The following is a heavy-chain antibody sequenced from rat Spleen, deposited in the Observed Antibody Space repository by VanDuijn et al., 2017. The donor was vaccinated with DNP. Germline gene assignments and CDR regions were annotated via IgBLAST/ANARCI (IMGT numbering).Heavy chain of an antibody. D-gene: IGHD5-1*01. CDR1: GFTFSNYG. V-gene: IGHV5-27*01. J-gene: IGHJ2*01. Sequence: EVQLVESGGGLVQPGRSLKLSCAASGFTFSNYGMAWVRQAPKKGLEWVATISTSGGSTYYQDSVKGRFTISRDNEKSTLYLKMDSLRSEDTATYYCTTLGDYWGQGVMVTVSS. CDR3: TTLGDY. CDR2: ISTSGGST.